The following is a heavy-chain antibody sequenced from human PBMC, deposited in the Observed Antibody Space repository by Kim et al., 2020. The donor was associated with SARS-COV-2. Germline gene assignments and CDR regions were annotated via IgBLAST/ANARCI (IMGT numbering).Heavy chain of an antibody. CDR3: ARQNLPGWYSSDYYYGMDV. CDR2: IYYSGST. CDR1: GGSISSSSYY. D-gene: IGHD6-25*01. V-gene: IGHV4-39*01. J-gene: IGHJ6*02. Sequence: SETLSLTCTVSGGSISSSSYYWGWIRQPPGKGLEWIGSIYYSGSTYYNPSLKSRVTISVDTSKNQFSLKLSSVTAADTAVYYCARQNLPGWYSSDYYYGMDVWGQGTTVTVSS.